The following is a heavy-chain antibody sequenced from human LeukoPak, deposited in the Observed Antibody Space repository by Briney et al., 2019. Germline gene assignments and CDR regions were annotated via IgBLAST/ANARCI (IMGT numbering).Heavy chain of an antibody. CDR1: GGTFSSYA. J-gene: IGHJ3*02. D-gene: IGHD2-15*01. Sequence: SVKVSCKASGGTFSSYAISWVRQAPGQGLEWMGRIIPIFGIANYAQKLQGRVTITADKSTSTAYMELSSLRSEDTAVYYCARAGYCSGGSCYPNGAFDIWGQGTMVIVSS. CDR2: IIPIFGIA. V-gene: IGHV1-69*04. CDR3: ARAGYCSGGSCYPNGAFDI.